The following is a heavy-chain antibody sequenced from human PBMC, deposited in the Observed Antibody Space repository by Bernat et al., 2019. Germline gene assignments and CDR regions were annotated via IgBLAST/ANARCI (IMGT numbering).Heavy chain of an antibody. V-gene: IGHV3-33*01. Sequence: QVQLVESGGGVVQPGRSLRLSCAASGFTFSSYGMHWVRQAPGKGLEWVAVIWYDGSNKYYADSVKGRFTISRDNSKNTLYLQMNSLRAEDTAVYYCARDRGHSSGWTPNWFDPWGQGTLVTVSS. D-gene: IGHD6-19*01. CDR1: GFTFSSYG. CDR3: ARDRGHSSGWTPNWFDP. J-gene: IGHJ5*02. CDR2: IWYDGSNK.